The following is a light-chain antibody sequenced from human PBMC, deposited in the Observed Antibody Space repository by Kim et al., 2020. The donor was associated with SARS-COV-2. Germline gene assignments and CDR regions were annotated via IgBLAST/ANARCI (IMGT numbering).Light chain of an antibody. Sequence: SSELTQDPAVSVALGQTVRITCQGDSLTTYHATWYQQKAGQAPVRVFYDKDNRASGIPDRFSGSNSGNTASLTIAGAQAEDEADYYCQSWDSSGNHVVFGGGTQLNVL. J-gene: IGLJ2*01. CDR1: SLTTYH. CDR2: DKD. V-gene: IGLV3-19*02. CDR3: QSWDSSGNHVV.